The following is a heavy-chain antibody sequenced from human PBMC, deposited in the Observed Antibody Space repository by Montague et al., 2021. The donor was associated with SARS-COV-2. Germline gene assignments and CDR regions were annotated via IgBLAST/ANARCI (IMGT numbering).Heavy chain of an antibody. Sequence: TLSLTCTVSGTSIRGGGYYWTWIRQHPGKGLEWIGYIFHTGRAYYNPSLETRVNISVDTSNNLFSLRLSSVTAADTAMYFCARVRLFYYLDYWGQGTLVTVSS. J-gene: IGHJ4*02. CDR2: IFHTGRA. CDR1: GTSIRGGGYY. D-gene: IGHD2/OR15-2a*01. CDR3: ARVRLFYYLDY. V-gene: IGHV4-31*03.